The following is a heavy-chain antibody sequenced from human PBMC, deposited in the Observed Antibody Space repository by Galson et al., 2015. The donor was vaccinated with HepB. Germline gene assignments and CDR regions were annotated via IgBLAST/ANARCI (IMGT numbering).Heavy chain of an antibody. Sequence: ALVKPTQTLTLTCTFSGFSLSTSGVDVGWIRQPPGKALEWLALIFWDDDKRYSPSLKSRLTITKDTSKNQVVLRVTNMDPVDTATYYCAHRFGVTAARGGYDYWGQGTLVTVSS. J-gene: IGHJ4*02. CDR2: IFWDDDK. D-gene: IGHD6-6*01. CDR3: AHRFGVTAARGGYDY. V-gene: IGHV2-5*02. CDR1: GFSLSTSGVD.